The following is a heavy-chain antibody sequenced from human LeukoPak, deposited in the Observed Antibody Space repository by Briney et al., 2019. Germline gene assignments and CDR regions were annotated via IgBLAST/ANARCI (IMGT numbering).Heavy chain of an antibody. Sequence: GGSLRLSCAASGFTFTSYAMSWVRQAPGKRLEWVSAISESGGRTYYADSVKGRFTISRDNSKNTLPLQMNSLRAEDTAVYYCANGYSSTWSSVDPWGQGTLVTVSS. CDR2: ISESGGRT. J-gene: IGHJ5*02. D-gene: IGHD6-13*01. CDR3: ANGYSSTWSSVDP. V-gene: IGHV3-23*01. CDR1: GFTFTSYA.